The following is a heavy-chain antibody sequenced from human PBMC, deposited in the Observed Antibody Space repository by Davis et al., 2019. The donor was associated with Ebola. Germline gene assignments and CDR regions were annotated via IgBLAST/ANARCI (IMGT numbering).Heavy chain of an antibody. CDR2: IRDSGSAT. V-gene: IGHV3-48*03. D-gene: IGHD3-16*01. J-gene: IGHJ4*02. CDR1: GFTSNKYE. Sequence: GGSLRLSCAASGFTSNKYEMNWVRQAPGKGLEWISYIRDSGSATYYTDSVKGRFTISRDNAKNSLSLQLNSLRAEDTAVYYCAKSIVGTFGFDYWGQGTLVTVSS. CDR3: AKSIVGTFGFDY.